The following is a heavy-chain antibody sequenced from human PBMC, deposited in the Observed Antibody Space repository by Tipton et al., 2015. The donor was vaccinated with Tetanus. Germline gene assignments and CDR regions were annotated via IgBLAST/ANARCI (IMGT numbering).Heavy chain of an antibody. CDR2: IYHSGST. Sequence: TLSLTCTVSGGSITPYYWSWIRQSSGKGLEWIGYIYHSGSTNYNPSLKSRVTISVDTSKNQFSLNLNSVTAADTAVYYCARAEWLTLLDYWGQGTLVTVSS. D-gene: IGHD3-3*01. CDR3: ARAEWLTLLDY. J-gene: IGHJ4*02. V-gene: IGHV4-4*09. CDR1: GGSITPYY.